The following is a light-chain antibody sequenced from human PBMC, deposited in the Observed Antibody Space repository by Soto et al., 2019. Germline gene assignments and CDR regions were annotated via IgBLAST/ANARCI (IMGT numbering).Light chain of an antibody. Sequence: DIQMTQSPSSLSASVGDRVTITCRASQSISNYLNWYQQTPGKATKLLIYAASTLQRGVPSRFSGSGSGTDFALTISSLEPEDFATYYCQQSYSMPPWTFGQGTKVDIK. J-gene: IGKJ1*01. CDR2: AAS. V-gene: IGKV1-39*01. CDR3: QQSYSMPPWT. CDR1: QSISNY.